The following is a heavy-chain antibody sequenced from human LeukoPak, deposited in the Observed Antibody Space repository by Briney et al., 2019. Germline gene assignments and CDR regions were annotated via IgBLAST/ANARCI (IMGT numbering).Heavy chain of an antibody. CDR3: ARDEYYYDSSTGFDH. J-gene: IGHJ4*02. CDR1: GFTFSDYY. Sequence: PGGSLRLSCAASGFTFSDYYMSWIRQAPGKGLEWVSYISSSGSTIYYADSVKGRFTISRDNAKNSLYLQMNSLRAEDTAVYYCARDEYYYDSSTGFDHWGQGTLVTVSS. CDR2: ISSSGSTI. D-gene: IGHD3-22*01. V-gene: IGHV3-11*04.